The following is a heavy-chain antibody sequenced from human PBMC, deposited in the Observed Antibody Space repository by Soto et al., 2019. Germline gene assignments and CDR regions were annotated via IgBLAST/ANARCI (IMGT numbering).Heavy chain of an antibody. V-gene: IGHV1-46*01. CDR2: INPNGGST. Sequence: QVQLVQSGAEVKKPGASVKVSCKASGYTFTSYYMHWVRHAPGQGLECMGLINPNGGSTNYAQKFQGRVTMTRDTPTSQVYMALSSTKSEAPALCYCAKDALKITSFHGGWDGRGIDYWGQGPLVTVSS. J-gene: IGHJ4*02. CDR1: GYTFTSYY. D-gene: IGHD3-16*01. CDR3: AKDALKITSFHGGWDGRGIDY.